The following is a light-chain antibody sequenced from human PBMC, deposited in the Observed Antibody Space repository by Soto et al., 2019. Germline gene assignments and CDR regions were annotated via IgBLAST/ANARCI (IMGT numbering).Light chain of an antibody. CDR2: NVN. J-gene: IGLJ2*01. V-gene: IGLV2-14*01. CDR3: TSYASGSSDVV. CDR1: SSEIGGYDY. Sequence: QSALTQPASVSGSPGQSITLSCTGTSSEIGGYDYVSWYQRHPGKAPKLIIYNVNNRPSGVSNRFSGSKSGNTASLTISGLHAEDEADYYYTSYASGSSDVVFGGGTKVTVL.